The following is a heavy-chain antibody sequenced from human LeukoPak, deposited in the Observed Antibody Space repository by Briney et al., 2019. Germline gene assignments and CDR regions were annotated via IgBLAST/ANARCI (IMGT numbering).Heavy chain of an antibody. V-gene: IGHV1-18*01. CDR2: ISASNGNT. Sequence: ASVKVSCKAPGYSFSSSGINWVRQAPGPGLEWMGWISASNGNTDYAQNFQGRVTMTTDTSTSTAYMELKSLRSDDTAVYYCAREGRLAPWLVPGGWFDPWGQGTLVTVSS. J-gene: IGHJ5*02. CDR3: AREGRLAPWLVPGGWFDP. CDR1: GYSFSSSG. D-gene: IGHD6-19*01.